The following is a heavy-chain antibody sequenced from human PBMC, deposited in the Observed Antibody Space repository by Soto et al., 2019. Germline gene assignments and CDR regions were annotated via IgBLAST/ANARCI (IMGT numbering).Heavy chain of an antibody. CDR3: AKEGYSYGSYYFDY. V-gene: IGHV3-30*18. Sequence: GGSLRLSCAASGFTFSSYGMHWVRQAPGKGLEWVAIISYDGSNKYYADSVKGRFTISRDNSKNTLYLQMNSLRAEDTAVYYCAKEGYSYGSYYFDYWGQGTLVTVSS. J-gene: IGHJ4*02. CDR1: GFTFSSYG. CDR2: ISYDGSNK. D-gene: IGHD5-18*01.